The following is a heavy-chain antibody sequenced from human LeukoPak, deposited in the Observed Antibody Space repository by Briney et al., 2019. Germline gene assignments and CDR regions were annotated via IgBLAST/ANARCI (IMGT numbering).Heavy chain of an antibody. CDR2: ITGSGGST. CDR3: AKDPNYYDSSGYYG. J-gene: IGHJ4*02. CDR1: RFIFSNFA. Sequence: GSLRLSXAASRFIFSNFAMSWVRQAPGKGQEWASTITGSGGSTYYADSVKGRFTISRDNSKNTLSLQMNSLRAEDTAVYYCAKDPNYYDSSGYYGWGQGTLVTVSS. D-gene: IGHD3-22*01. V-gene: IGHV3-23*01.